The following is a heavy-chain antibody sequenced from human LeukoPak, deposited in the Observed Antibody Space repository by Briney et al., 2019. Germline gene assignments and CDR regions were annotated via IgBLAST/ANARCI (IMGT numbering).Heavy chain of an antibody. CDR3: ARVASSVEDV. D-gene: IGHD3-22*01. CDR1: GASIKTFS. J-gene: IGHJ6*02. CDR2: ISPSGST. V-gene: IGHV4-4*07. Sequence: SETLSLTCTVSGASIKTFSWSWIRQPAGKGLEWIGRISPSGSTNYNPSLKSRVTMSVDSSKNQFSLNLRSVTAADTAVYYCARVASSVEDVWGQGTTITVSS.